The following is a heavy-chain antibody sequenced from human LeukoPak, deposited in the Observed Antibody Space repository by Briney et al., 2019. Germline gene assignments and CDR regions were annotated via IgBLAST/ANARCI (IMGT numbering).Heavy chain of an antibody. Sequence: SETLSLTCAVYGGSFSGYYWSWIRQPPGKGLEWIGEINHSGGTNYNPSLKSRVTISVDTSKNQLSLKLSSVTAADTAVYYCARGQGVNYFDYWGQGTLVTVSS. V-gene: IGHV4-34*01. CDR2: INHSGGT. J-gene: IGHJ4*02. D-gene: IGHD2-21*01. CDR3: ARGQGVNYFDY. CDR1: GGSFSGYY.